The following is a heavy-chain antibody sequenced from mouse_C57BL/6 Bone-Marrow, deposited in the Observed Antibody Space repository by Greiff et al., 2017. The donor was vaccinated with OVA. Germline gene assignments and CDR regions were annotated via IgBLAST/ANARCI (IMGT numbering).Heavy chain of an antibody. CDR1: GFNIKNTY. CDR3: ARDPLWSLPEMDY. Sequence: VQLQQSVAELVRPGASVKLSCTASGFNIKNTYMHWVKQRPEQGLEWIGRIDPANGNTKYAPKFQGKAPLTADTSSNTAYLQLSSLTSEDTAISYWARDPLWSLPEMDYWGQGTSVTVSS. J-gene: IGHJ4*01. D-gene: IGHD1-1*02. V-gene: IGHV14-3*01. CDR2: IDPANGNT.